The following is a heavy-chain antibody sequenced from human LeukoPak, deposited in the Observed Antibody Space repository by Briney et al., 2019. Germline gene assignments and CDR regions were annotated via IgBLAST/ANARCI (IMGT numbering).Heavy chain of an antibody. J-gene: IGHJ4*02. V-gene: IGHV3-7*01. CDR1: GFTFSIYS. CDR2: MKKDGSET. Sequence: GGSLRLSCVVSGFTFSIYSMIWVRQARGKGLQWVANMKKDGSETKYADSVKGRFTISRDNARNSLYLQMTSLRAEDTAVYYCGRHRSGSGTYFIDYWGQGTLVSVSS. D-gene: IGHD3-10*01. CDR3: GRHRSGSGTYFIDY.